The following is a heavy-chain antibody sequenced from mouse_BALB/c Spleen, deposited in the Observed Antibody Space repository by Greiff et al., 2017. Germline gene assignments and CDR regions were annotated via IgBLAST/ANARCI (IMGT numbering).Heavy chain of an antibody. J-gene: IGHJ1*01. CDR1: GYSITSDYA. CDR3: ARGGHWYFDV. Sequence: EVKLVESGPGLVKPSQSLSLTCTVTGYSITSDYAWNWIRQFPGNKLEWMGYISYSGSTSYNPSLKSRISITRDTSKNQFFLQLNSVTTEDTATYYCARGGHWYFDVWGAGTTVTVSS. V-gene: IGHV3-2*02. CDR2: ISYSGST.